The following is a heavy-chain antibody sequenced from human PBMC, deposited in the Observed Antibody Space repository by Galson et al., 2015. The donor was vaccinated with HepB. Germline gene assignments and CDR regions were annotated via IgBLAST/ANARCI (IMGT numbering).Heavy chain of an antibody. CDR2: VRYDGINK. V-gene: IGHV3-30*02. CDR1: GFTFSVCD. CDR3: AKQVHVAARNDYDRMSSRDPFDI. J-gene: IGHJ3*02. Sequence: SLRLSCAASGFTFSVCDMHWVRQAPGKGLEWVAFVRYDGINKYYADSVKGRFTISRDNSKSTPYLQMNSLRSEDTAVYYCAKQVHVAARNDYDRMSSRDPFDIWGQGTMVTVSS. D-gene: IGHD3-16*01.